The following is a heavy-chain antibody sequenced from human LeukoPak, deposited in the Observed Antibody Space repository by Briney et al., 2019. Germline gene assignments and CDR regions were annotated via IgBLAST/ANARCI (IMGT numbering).Heavy chain of an antibody. D-gene: IGHD5-12*01. J-gene: IGHJ4*02. CDR2: ISSSGSTI. CDR3: ARVTYSGYVY. CDR1: GFTFSSYE. V-gene: IGHV3-48*03. Sequence: GGSLRLSCAASGFTFSSYEMNWVRQAPGKGLEWVSYISSSGSTIYYADSVKGRFTISRDNAKNSLYLQMNSLRAEDTAVYYCARVTYSGYVYWGQGTLVTVSS.